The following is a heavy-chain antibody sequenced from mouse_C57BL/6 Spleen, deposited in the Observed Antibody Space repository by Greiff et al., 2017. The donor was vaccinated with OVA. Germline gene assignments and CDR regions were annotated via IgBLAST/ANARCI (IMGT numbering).Heavy chain of an antibody. D-gene: IGHD3-2*02. Sequence: DVHLVESGGGLVKPGGSLKLSCAASGFTFSSYAMSWVRQTPEKRLEWVATISDGGSYTYYPDNVKGRFTISRDNAKNNLYLQMSHLKSEDTAMYYCARRGYQGYWYFDVWGTGTTVTVSS. V-gene: IGHV5-4*01. CDR2: ISDGGSYT. CDR1: GFTFSSYA. J-gene: IGHJ1*03. CDR3: ARRGYQGYWYFDV.